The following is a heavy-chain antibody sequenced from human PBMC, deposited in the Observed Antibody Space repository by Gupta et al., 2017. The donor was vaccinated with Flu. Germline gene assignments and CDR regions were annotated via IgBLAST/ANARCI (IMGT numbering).Heavy chain of an antibody. CDR3: ARELAVAGTKYFDY. J-gene: IGHJ4*02. V-gene: IGHV4-31*02. D-gene: IGHD6-19*01. Sequence: IGYIYYSGSTYHNPSLKSRVTISVDTSKNQFSLKLSSVTAADTAVYYCARELAVAGTKYFDYWGQGTLVTVSS. CDR2: IYYSGST.